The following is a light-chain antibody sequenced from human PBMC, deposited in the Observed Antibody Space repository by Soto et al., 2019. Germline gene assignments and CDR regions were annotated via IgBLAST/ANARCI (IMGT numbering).Light chain of an antibody. CDR3: NSYTSSTTPYV. J-gene: IGLJ1*01. V-gene: IGLV2-14*03. Sequence: QSALTQPASVSGSPGQSITISCTGSSSDVGAYNYVSWYQHHPDKAPKLVIYDVTSRPSGVSNRFSGSKSGNTASLTISGLQAEDEADYYCNSYTSSTTPYVFGTGTKLTVL. CDR2: DVT. CDR1: SSDVGAYNY.